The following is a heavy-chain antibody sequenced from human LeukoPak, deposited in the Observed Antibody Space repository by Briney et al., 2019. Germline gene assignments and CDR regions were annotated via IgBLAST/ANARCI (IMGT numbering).Heavy chain of an antibody. CDR3: ARASGALWFGELLYLTAFDI. CDR1: GGSISSSSYY. Sequence: SETLSLTCTVSGGSISSSSYYWGWIRQPPGKGLEWIGSIYYSGSTYYNPSLKSRVTISVDTSKNQFSLKLSSVTAADTAVYYCARASGALWFGELLYLTAFDIWGQGTMVTVSS. J-gene: IGHJ3*02. CDR2: IYYSGST. D-gene: IGHD3-10*01. V-gene: IGHV4-39*07.